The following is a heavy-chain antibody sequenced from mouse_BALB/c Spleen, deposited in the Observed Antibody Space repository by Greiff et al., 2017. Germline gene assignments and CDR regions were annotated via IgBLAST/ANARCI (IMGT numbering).Heavy chain of an antibody. Sequence: QVQLKESGAELVRPGTSVKVSCKASGYAFTNYLIEWVKQRPGQGLEWIGVINPGSGGTNYNEKFKGKATLTADKSSSTAYMQLSSLTSDDSAVYFCARLIYYDYDEAYWGQGTLVTVSA. CDR2: INPGSGGT. CDR1: GYAFTNYL. CDR3: ARLIYYDYDEAY. D-gene: IGHD2-4*01. J-gene: IGHJ3*01. V-gene: IGHV1-54*03.